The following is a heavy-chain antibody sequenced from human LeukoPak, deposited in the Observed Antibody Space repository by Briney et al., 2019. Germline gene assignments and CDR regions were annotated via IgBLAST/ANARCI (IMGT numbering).Heavy chain of an antibody. D-gene: IGHD3-22*01. CDR2: ISWNSGSI. CDR3: VKDRAGWLLTYFDY. J-gene: IGHJ4*02. CDR1: GFTFDDYA. V-gene: IGHV3-9*01. Sequence: GRSLRLSCAASGFTFDDYAMHWVRQAPGKGLEWVSGISWNSGSIGYADSVKGRFTISRDNAKNSLYLQMNSLRAEDTALYYCVKDRAGWLLTYFDYWGQGTLVTVSS.